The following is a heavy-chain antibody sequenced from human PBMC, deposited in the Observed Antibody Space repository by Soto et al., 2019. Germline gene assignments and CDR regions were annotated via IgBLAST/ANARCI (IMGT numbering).Heavy chain of an antibody. CDR3: ARVYSSGWDLFGY. Sequence: GGSLRLSCAASGFTFSDYYMSWIRQAPGKGLEWVSYISSSSSYTNYADSVKGRFTISRDNAKNSLYLQMNSLRAEDTAVYYCARVYSSGWDLFGYWGQGTLVTVSS. D-gene: IGHD6-19*01. V-gene: IGHV3-11*06. CDR1: GFTFSDYY. J-gene: IGHJ4*02. CDR2: ISSSSSYT.